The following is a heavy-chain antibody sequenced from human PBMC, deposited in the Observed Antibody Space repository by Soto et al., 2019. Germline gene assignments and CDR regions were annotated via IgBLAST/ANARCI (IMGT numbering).Heavy chain of an antibody. Sequence: QITLKESGPTLVKPRQTLTLTFTFPGISLSTRGVGVGWISPPPGKALEWVALIYWDDEERYRPSLKSRLNITTDTSKIQEVLTIPTMAPVDTVTYYCTHTLFELSSLGAFAIWGKGTVLTVSS. CDR3: THTLFELSSLGAFAI. V-gene: IGHV2-5*02. D-gene: IGHD3-10*02. J-gene: IGHJ3*02. CDR2: IYWDDEE. CDR1: GISLSTRGVG.